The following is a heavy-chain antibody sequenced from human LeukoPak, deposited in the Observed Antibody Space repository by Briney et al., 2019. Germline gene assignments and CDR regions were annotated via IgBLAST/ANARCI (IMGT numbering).Heavy chain of an antibody. CDR1: GFTFSSYW. CDR3: ARTGYDFWSGPPDY. J-gene: IGHJ4*02. Sequence: PGGSLRLSCAASGFTFSSYWMNWVRQAPGKGLEWVSYISSSGSTIYYADSVKGRFTISRDNAKNSLYLQMNSLRAEDTAVYYCARTGYDFWSGPPDYWGQGTLVTVSS. V-gene: IGHV3-48*04. D-gene: IGHD3-3*01. CDR2: ISSSGSTI.